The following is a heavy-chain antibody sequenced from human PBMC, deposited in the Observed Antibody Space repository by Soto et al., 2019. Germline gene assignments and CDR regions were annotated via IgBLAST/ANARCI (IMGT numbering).Heavy chain of an antibody. CDR1: GFTFSSYA. CDR2: ISGSGGST. V-gene: IGHV3-23*01. Sequence: HPGGSLRLSCAASGFTFSSYAMSWVRQAPGKGLEWVSAISGSGGSTYYADSVKGRFTISRDNAKNSLYLQMNSLRAEDTAVYYCARDSPRADYWGQGALVTVSS. J-gene: IGHJ4*02. CDR3: ARDSPRADY.